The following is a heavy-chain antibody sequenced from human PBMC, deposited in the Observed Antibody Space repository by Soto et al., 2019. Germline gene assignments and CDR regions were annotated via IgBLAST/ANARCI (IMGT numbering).Heavy chain of an antibody. Sequence: GWSLRPSCASSVFTFIDYYMSWIRQAPGKGLEWVSYISSSGSIIYYADSVKGRFTISRDNARNSLYLQLNSLRAEDTAVYYCARDQGYYDSSGYFDYWGQGTLVTVSS. D-gene: IGHD3-22*01. CDR3: ARDQGYYDSSGYFDY. CDR2: ISSSGSII. V-gene: IGHV3-11*01. J-gene: IGHJ4*02. CDR1: VFTFIDYY.